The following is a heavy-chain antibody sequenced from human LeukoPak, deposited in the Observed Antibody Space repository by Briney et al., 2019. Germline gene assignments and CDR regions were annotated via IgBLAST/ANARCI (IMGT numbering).Heavy chain of an antibody. CDR2: ISGSGGST. J-gene: IGHJ4*02. CDR1: GFTFSSYA. V-gene: IGHV3-23*01. CDR3: AKTLYYDFWSGYSYYLDY. D-gene: IGHD3-3*01. Sequence: GGSLRLSCAASGFTFSSYAMSRVRQAPGKGLEWVSAISGSGGSTYYADSVKGRFTISRDNSKNTLYLQMNSLRAEDTAVYYCAKTLYYDFWSGYSYYLDYWGQGTLVTVSS.